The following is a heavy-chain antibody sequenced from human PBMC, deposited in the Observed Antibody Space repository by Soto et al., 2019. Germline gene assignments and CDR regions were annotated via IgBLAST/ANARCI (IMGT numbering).Heavy chain of an antibody. Sequence: GESLKISCQASGYMFTNYWIYWVRQLPGKGLEWMGRIDPTDSYTRYSPSFQGHVTISVDKTISSAYLQWSSLRASDTAMYYCARHTPQGLAAAGTNWGQGTLVTVSS. J-gene: IGHJ4*02. CDR2: IDPTDSYT. CDR1: GYMFTNYW. D-gene: IGHD6-13*01. V-gene: IGHV5-10-1*01. CDR3: ARHTPQGLAAAGTN.